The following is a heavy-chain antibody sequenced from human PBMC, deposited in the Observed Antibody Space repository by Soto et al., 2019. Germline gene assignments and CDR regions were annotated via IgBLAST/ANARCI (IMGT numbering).Heavy chain of an antibody. CDR3: ARPMYYYDSSGYYPPYYYYGMDV. Sequence: GESLKISCKGSGYSFTSYWIGWVRQMPGKGLEWMGIIYPGDSDTRYSPSVQGQVTIAADKSSSTANLKWSSLKASDTAMYYCARPMYYYDSSGYYPPYYYYGMDVWGQGTTVTVSS. J-gene: IGHJ6*02. V-gene: IGHV5-51*01. CDR2: IYPGDSDT. D-gene: IGHD3-22*01. CDR1: GYSFTSYW.